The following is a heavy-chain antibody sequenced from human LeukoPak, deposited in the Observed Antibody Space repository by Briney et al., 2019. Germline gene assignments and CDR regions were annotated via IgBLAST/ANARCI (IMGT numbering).Heavy chain of an antibody. CDR2: IYTSGST. J-gene: IGHJ6*03. CDR1: GGSISSGSYY. CDR3: ATFEYSSSWYGNYYYYYMDV. V-gene: IGHV4-61*02. D-gene: IGHD6-13*01. Sequence: KPSQTLSLTXTVSGGSISSGSYYWSWIRQPAGKGLEWIGRIYTSGSTNYNPSLKSRVTISVDTSKNQFSLKLSSVTAADTAVYYCATFEYSSSWYGNYYYYYMDVWGKGTTVTVSS.